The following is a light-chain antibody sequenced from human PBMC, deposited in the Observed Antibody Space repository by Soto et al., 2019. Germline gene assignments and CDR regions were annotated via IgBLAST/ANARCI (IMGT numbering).Light chain of an antibody. CDR2: EGN. CDR3: CSYAPSRSLL. CDR1: SSDVGTYNL. V-gene: IGLV2-23*01. Sequence: QSALTQPASVSGSPGQSITISCTGTSSDVGTYNLVTWYQQHPGKAPKLIIYEGNKRPSGVSNRFSASKSGNTASLTISGLQDDDEADYYCCSYAPSRSLLFGGGTKVTV. J-gene: IGLJ2*01.